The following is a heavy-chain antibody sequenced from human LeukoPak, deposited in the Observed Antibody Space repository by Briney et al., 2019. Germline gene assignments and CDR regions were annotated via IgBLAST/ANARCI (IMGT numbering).Heavy chain of an antibody. Sequence: SQTLSLTCTVSGGSISSGGYYWSWIRQHPGKGLEWIGYIYYSGSTYYNPSLKSRVTISVDTSKNQFSLKLSSVTAADTAVYYCARGRRDGYTYYFDYWGQGTLVTVSS. CDR3: ARGRRDGYTYYFDY. CDR2: IYYSGST. D-gene: IGHD5-12*01. CDR1: GGSISSGGYY. V-gene: IGHV4-31*03. J-gene: IGHJ4*02.